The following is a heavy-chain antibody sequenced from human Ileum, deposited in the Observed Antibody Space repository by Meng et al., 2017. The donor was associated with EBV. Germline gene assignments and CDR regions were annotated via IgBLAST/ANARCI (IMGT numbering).Heavy chain of an antibody. CDR3: ALRPRQLLRGWFDS. Sequence: QIPLKESAPTGVKPNQTLTLTCTFSGFSLSTSGVGVGWIRQPPGKALEWLAMIYGQGDKHYSPSLTSRLTITKDTSKNQVVLTMTNMDSVDTATYYCALRPRQLLRGWFDSWGQGALVTVSS. V-gene: IGHV2-5*01. D-gene: IGHD6-13*01. J-gene: IGHJ5*01. CDR1: GFSLSTSGVG. CDR2: IYGQGDK.